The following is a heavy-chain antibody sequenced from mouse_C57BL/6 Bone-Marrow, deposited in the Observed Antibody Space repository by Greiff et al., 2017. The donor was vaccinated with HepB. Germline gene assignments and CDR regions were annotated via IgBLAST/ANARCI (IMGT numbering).Heavy chain of an antibody. CDR3: ANSVVATYYAMDY. Sequence: EVQLKESGGDLVKPGGSLKLSCAASGFTFSSYGMSWVRQTPDKRLVWVATISSGSSYTYYPDSVKGRFTISRNNAKNTLYLQMRSLKSEDTAMYYCANSVVATYYAMDYWGQGTSVTVSS. D-gene: IGHD1-1*01. CDR2: ISSGSSYT. V-gene: IGHV5-6*01. CDR1: GFTFSSYG. J-gene: IGHJ4*01.